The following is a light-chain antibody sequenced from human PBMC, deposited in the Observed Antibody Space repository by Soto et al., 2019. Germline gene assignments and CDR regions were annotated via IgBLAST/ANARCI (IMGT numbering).Light chain of an antibody. J-gene: IGKJ1*01. Sequence: EIVLKQSPATLSLSXGKRATLIRRASKKIRNYLIWYQQKPGQAPRLXXYYVSNRAHGSPARFSGSGSVTDFTHTISRLEHEDFAVYYCQQRSNWPRTFGQGTKVDIK. CDR2: YVS. CDR3: QQRSNWPRT. CDR1: KKIRNY. V-gene: IGKV3-11*01.